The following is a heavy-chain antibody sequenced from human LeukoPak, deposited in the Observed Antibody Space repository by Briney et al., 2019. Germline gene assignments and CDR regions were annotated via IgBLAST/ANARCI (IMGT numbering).Heavy chain of an antibody. Sequence: PSETLSLTCTVSGGSISSSSYYWGWIRQPPGKGLEWIGTIYYSGITYYNPSLKSRVSISVDTSKNQFSLKLSSVTAADTAVYYCARQAVAGNGFDYWGQGTLVTVSS. CDR1: GGSISSSSYY. J-gene: IGHJ4*02. CDR2: IYYSGIT. V-gene: IGHV4-39*01. D-gene: IGHD6-19*01. CDR3: ARQAVAGNGFDY.